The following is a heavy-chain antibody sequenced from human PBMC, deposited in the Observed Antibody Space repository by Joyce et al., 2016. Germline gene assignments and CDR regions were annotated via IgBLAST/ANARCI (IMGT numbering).Heavy chain of an antibody. CDR3: ARERNLGDLSFDP. V-gene: IGHV1-8*01. CDR2: MNHNSGNT. Sequence: QVQLVQSGAEVKKPGASVKVSCKASGYTFTSYDINWVRLATGQGLEWMGRMNHNSGNTGSAQKFQGRVTMNRNTSISTAYMELSSLRSEDTAVYYCARERNLGDLSFDPWGQGTLVTVSS. J-gene: IGHJ5*02. D-gene: IGHD4-17*01. CDR1: GYTFTSYD.